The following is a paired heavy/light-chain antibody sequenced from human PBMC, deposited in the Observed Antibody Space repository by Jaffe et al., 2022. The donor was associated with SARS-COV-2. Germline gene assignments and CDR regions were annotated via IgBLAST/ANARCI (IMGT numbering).Light chain of an antibody. CDR2: EVS. V-gene: IGLV2-23*02. Sequence: QSALTQPASVSGSPGQSITISCTGTSSDVGSYNLVSWYQQHPGKAPKLMIYEVSKRPSGVSNRFSGSKSGNTASLTISGLQAEDEADYYCCSYAGSSTFPYVFGTGTKVTVL. CDR1: SSDVGSYNL. CDR3: CSYAGSSTFPYV. J-gene: IGLJ1*01.
Heavy chain of an antibody. J-gene: IGHJ6*02. CDR3: TQPCIAAAGRGGCMDV. CDR2: IYSGGST. V-gene: IGHV3-53*01. CDR1: GFTVSSNY. D-gene: IGHD6-13*01. Sequence: EVQLVESGGGLIQPGGSLRLSCAASGFTVSSNYMSWVRQAPGKGLEWVSVIYSGGSTYYADSVKGRFTISRDNSKNTLYLQMNSLRAEDTAVYYCTQPCIAAAGRGGCMDVWGQGTTVTVSS.